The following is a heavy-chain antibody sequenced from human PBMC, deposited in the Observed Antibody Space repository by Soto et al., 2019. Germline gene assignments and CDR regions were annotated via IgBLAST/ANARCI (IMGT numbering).Heavy chain of an antibody. V-gene: IGHV1-69*13. Sequence: SSVKVSCKSSGYTFTSYYMHWVRQAPGQGLEWMGGIIPIFGTANYAQKFQGRVTITADESTSTAYMELSSLRSEDTAVYYCAKPSDERDCSGGSGYSPAPGRGEKYCDYGRDVWGLGTRVTV. CDR3: AKPSDERDCSGGSGYSPAPGRGEKYCDYGRDV. J-gene: IGHJ6*02. D-gene: IGHD2-15*01. CDR2: IIPIFGTA. CDR1: GYTFTSYY.